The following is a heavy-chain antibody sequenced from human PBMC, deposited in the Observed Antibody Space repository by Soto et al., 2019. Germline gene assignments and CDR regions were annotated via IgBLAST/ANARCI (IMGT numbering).Heavy chain of an antibody. J-gene: IGHJ5*02. CDR3: ARMHITWNYGYWFDA. CDR1: GGSISSSSYY. CDR2: IYYSGST. D-gene: IGHD1-7*01. V-gene: IGHV4-39*01. Sequence: SETLSLTCTVSGGSISSSSYYWGWIRQPPGKGLEWIGSIYYSGSTYYNPSLKSRVTISVDTSKNQFSLKLSSVTAADTAVYYCARMHITWNYGYWFDAWGQGTLVTVSS.